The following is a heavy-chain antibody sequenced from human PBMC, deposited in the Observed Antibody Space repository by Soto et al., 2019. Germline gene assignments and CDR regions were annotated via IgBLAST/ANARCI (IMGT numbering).Heavy chain of an antibody. J-gene: IGHJ6*02. CDR2: ISYDGSNK. V-gene: IGHV3-30*18. CDR3: AKDSVTRYYYYGMDV. CDR1: GFTFSSYG. Sequence: GGSLRLSCAASGFTFSSYGMHWVRQAPGKGLEWVAVISYDGSNKYYADSVKGRFTISRDNSKNTLYLQMNSLRAEDTAVYYCAKDSVTRYYYYGMDVWGQGTKVTVSS. D-gene: IGHD4-17*01.